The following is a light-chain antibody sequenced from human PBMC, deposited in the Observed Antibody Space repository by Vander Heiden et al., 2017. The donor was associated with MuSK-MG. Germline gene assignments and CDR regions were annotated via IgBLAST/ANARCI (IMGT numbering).Light chain of an antibody. Sequence: QSALTQPASVSGSPGQSITISCPGTSSDIGTYNHVYWYQQYPGKAPKIIIYEVSKRPSGVSNRFSGSKSGNTASLTISGLQAEDEAVYYCNSFTSSNTHVFGTGTKVIVL. CDR1: SSDIGTYNH. V-gene: IGLV2-14*01. CDR2: EVS. J-gene: IGLJ1*01. CDR3: NSFTSSNTHV.